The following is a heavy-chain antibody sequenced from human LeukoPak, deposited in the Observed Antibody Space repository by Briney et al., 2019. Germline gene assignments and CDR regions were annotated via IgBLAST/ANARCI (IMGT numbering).Heavy chain of an antibody. CDR1: GGSISSYY. CDR2: IYTSGST. CDR3: ARGGDCSGDSCSYNWFDP. V-gene: IGHV4-4*07. Sequence: SETLSLTCTVSGGSISSYYWSWIRQPAGKGLEWIGRIYTSGSTNYNPSLKSRVTVSVDTSKNQFSLKLSSVTAADTAVYYCARGGDCSGDSCSYNWFDPWGQGTLVTVSS. J-gene: IGHJ5*02. D-gene: IGHD2-15*01.